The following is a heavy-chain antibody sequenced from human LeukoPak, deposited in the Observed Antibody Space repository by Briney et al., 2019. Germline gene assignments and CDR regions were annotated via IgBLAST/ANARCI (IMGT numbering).Heavy chain of an antibody. V-gene: IGHV1-8*02. CDR3: ARGRSPYDFWSGYYAVEDGMDV. CDR1: GYTFTSYG. CDR2: MNPNSGNT. D-gene: IGHD3-3*01. J-gene: IGHJ6*02. Sequence: ASVKVSCKASGYTFTSYGISWVRQAPGQGLEWMGWMNPNSGNTGYAQKFQGRVTMTRNTSISAAYMELSSLRSEDTAVYYCARGRSPYDFWSGYYAVEDGMDVWGQGTTVTVSS.